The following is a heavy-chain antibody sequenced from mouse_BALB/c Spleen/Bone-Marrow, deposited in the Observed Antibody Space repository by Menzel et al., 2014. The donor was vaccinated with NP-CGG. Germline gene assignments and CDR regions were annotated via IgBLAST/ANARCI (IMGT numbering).Heavy chain of an antibody. CDR1: GFTFSNYG. CDR3: ARENYRYFYAMDY. CDR2: INSNGGST. V-gene: IGHV5-6-3*01. D-gene: IGHD2-14*01. Sequence: EVNVEESGGGLVQPGGSLKLSCAASGFTFSNYGMSWVRQTPDKRLELVATINSNGGSTYYPDSVKGRFTISRDNAKNTLYLQMSSLKSEHTAMYYCARENYRYFYAMDYWGQGTSVTVSS. J-gene: IGHJ4*01.